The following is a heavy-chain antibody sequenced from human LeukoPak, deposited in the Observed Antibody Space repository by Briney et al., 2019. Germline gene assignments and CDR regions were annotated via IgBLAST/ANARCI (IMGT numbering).Heavy chain of an antibody. CDR3: AGDPRHCSSTSCYPD. J-gene: IGHJ4*02. CDR2: ISSSSSYI. V-gene: IGHV3-21*01. CDR1: GFTFSSYS. Sequence: GGSLRLSCAASGFTFSSYSMNWVRQAPGKGLGWVSSISSSSSYIYYADSVKGRFTISRDNAKNSLYLQMNSLRAEDTAVYYCAGDPRHCSSTSCYPDWGQGTLVTVSS. D-gene: IGHD2-2*01.